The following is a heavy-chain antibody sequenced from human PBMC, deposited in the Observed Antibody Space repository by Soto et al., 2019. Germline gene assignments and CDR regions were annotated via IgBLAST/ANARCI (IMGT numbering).Heavy chain of an antibody. V-gene: IGHV3-23*01. CDR1: AFTFSSYA. CDR3: AIDRRSLARIMDV. J-gene: IGHJ6*02. CDR2: VSGSGDST. Sequence: GGSLRLSCAASAFTFSSYAMSWVRQAPGKGLEWVSAVSGSGDSTYYADSVKGRFTISRDNSKNTLYLQMNSLRAEDTAVYYCAIDRRSLARIMDVWGQGTTVTVSS.